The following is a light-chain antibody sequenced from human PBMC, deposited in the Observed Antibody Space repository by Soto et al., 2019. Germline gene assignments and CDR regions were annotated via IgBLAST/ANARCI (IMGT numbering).Light chain of an antibody. CDR3: MEGSHWPFT. V-gene: IGKV2-30*01. J-gene: IGKJ3*01. Sequence: DVVMTQSPLSLPVTLGQPASISCRSSQSLVYSDGNTYLNWFQQRPGHTPRRLIYKVTNRGSGGPDRFSGSGSGTDFTLNISRVEAEDVGVYYCMEGSHWPFTFGPGTKVDIK. CDR1: QSLVYSDGNTY. CDR2: KVT.